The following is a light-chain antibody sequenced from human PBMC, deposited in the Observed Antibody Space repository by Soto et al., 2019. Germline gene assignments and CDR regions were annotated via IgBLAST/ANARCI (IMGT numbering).Light chain of an antibody. CDR3: QSYDSSLRGSV. V-gene: IGLV1-40*01. CDR2: GNS. J-gene: IGLJ2*01. Sequence: QSVLTQPPSVSGAPGQRVTISCTGSSSNIGAGYDVHWYQQLPGTAPKLLIHGNSKRPSGVPDRFSGSKSGTSASLAITGLQADDEADYYCQSYDSSLRGSVFGGGTKLTVL. CDR1: SSNIGAGYD.